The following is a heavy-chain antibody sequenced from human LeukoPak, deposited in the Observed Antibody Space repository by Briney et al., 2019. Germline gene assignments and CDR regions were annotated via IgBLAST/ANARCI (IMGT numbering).Heavy chain of an antibody. Sequence: GGSLRLSCSSSGFTFSSYPMHWVRQAPGKGLEYVSTISSNGDNTYYADSVKGRFTISRDNSKNTLYVQMNSLRAEDTAMYYCAGRIFDIWGQGTLVTVSS. J-gene: IGHJ3*02. CDR2: ISSNGDNT. V-gene: IGHV3-64*04. CDR1: GFTFSSYP. D-gene: IGHD2-15*01. CDR3: AGRIFDI.